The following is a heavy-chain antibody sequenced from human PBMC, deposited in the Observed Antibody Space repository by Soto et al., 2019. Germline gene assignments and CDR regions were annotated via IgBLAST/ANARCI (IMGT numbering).Heavy chain of an antibody. V-gene: IGHV3-72*01. CDR1: GFTFSDHY. CDR3: TVWGSGNDFGAA. D-gene: IGHD3-10*01. J-gene: IGHJ4*02. CDR2: SKNKADGYTT. Sequence: EVQLVESGGGLVQPGGSLRLSCAASGFTFSDHYMDWVRQAPGKGLEWVGRSKNKADGYTTEYAASVKGRFTISRDGSKNSVFLQMNSLKTENTAVYYCTVWGSGNDFGAAWGQGILVTVSS.